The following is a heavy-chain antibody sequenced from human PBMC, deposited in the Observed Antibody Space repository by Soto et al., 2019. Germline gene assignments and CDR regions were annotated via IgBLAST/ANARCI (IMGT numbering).Heavy chain of an antibody. CDR3: AKDLEEYQLLSLPGPYGMDV. CDR1: GFTFSSYS. Sequence: GGSLRLSCAASGFTFSSYSMNWVRQAPGKGLEWVSSISSSSSYIYYADSVKGRFTISRDNAKNSLYLQMNSLRAEDTAVYYCAKDLEEYQLLSLPGPYGMDVWGQGTTVTVSS. D-gene: IGHD2-2*01. CDR2: ISSSSSYI. V-gene: IGHV3-21*04. J-gene: IGHJ6*02.